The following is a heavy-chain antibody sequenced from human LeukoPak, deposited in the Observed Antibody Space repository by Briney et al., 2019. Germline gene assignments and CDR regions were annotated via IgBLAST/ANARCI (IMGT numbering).Heavy chain of an antibody. D-gene: IGHD2-2*01. CDR2: ISPSGDIT. V-gene: IGHV3-23*01. CDR3: AKCGVVPAATLLNYYMDV. Sequence: PGGSLRLSCAASGFTFSGSAMHWVRQASGKGLEWVSGISPSGDITYYADSVKGRFTISRDNSKNTLYLQMNSLRAEDTAVYYCAKCGVVPAATLLNYYMDVWGKGTTVTISS. J-gene: IGHJ6*03. CDR1: GFTFSGSA.